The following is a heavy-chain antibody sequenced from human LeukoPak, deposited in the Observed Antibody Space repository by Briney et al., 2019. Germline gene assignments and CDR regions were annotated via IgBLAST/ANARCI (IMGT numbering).Heavy chain of an antibody. CDR1: GYTFTGYY. CDR2: INPNSGGT. J-gene: IGHJ4*02. V-gene: IGHV1-2*02. D-gene: IGHD5-12*01. CDR3: ARAIVATRWDYFDY. Sequence: VSVKVSCKASGYTFTGYYMHWVRQAPGQGLEWMGWINPNSGGTNYAQKFQGRVTMTRDTSISTAYMELSRLRSDDTAVYYCARAIVATRWDYFDYWGQGTLVTVSS.